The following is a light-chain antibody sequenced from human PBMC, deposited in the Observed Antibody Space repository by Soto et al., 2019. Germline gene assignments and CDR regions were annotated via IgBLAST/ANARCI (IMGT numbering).Light chain of an antibody. J-gene: IGLJ2*01. CDR3: AAWDDSLNAVV. V-gene: IGLV1-44*01. Sequence: QSVLTQPPSASETPGQRVTISCSGTSSNIGTNAVNWYQQLPGTAPKLLIYSSNQRPSGVPDRFSVSKSGTSASLAISDLQSEDEADYYCAAWDDSLNAVVFGGGTKLTVL. CDR2: SSN. CDR1: SSNIGTNA.